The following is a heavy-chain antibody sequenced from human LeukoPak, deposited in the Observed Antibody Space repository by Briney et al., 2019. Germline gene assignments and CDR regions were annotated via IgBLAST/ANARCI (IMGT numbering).Heavy chain of an antibody. Sequence: ASVKVSCKASGGTFSSYAISWVRQAPGQGLEWMGGIIPIFGTANYAQKLQGRVTMTTDTSTTTAYMELRSLRSDDTAVYYCAREYSSSWFFDYWGQGTLVTVSS. D-gene: IGHD6-13*01. CDR2: IIPIFGTA. CDR1: GGTFSSYA. V-gene: IGHV1-69*05. J-gene: IGHJ4*02. CDR3: AREYSSSWFFDY.